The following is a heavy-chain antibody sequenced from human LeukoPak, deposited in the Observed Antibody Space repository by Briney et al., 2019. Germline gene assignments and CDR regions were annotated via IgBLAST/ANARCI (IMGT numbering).Heavy chain of an antibody. V-gene: IGHV3-23*01. Sequence: GGSLRLSCAASGFTFSGYAMTWVRQAPGKGLEWVAAIIGSGGSAFYADSVEGRFTISRDNSRNTLFLQMNSLRVEDTAVYYCAKDYVEFDSWGQGTLVTVSS. CDR2: IIGSGGSA. D-gene: IGHD3-16*01. CDR3: AKDYVEFDS. J-gene: IGHJ4*02. CDR1: GFTFSGYA.